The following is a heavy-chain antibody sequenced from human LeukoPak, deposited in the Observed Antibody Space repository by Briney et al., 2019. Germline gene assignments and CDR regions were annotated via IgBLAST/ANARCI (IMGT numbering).Heavy chain of an antibody. J-gene: IGHJ4*02. CDR2: IYHSGTT. CDR1: DYSISSGYY. V-gene: IGHV4-38-2*01. D-gene: IGHD2-15*01. CDR3: ARGVPRDCSGGSCYSGYDY. Sequence: SETLSPTCAVSDYSISSGYYWGWIRQPPGKGLEWIGIIYHSGTTYYNPSLKSRVTISVDTSKNQFSLKLSSVTAADTAVYYCARGVPRDCSGGSCYSGYDYWGQGTLVTVSS.